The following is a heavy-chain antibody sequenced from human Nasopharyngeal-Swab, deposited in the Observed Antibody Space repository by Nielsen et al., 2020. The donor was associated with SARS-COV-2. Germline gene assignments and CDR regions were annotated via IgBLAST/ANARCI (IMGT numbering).Heavy chain of an antibody. CDR2: INSDGSST. CDR1: GFTFSSYW. CDR3: ARDRSLGTVTYWYFDL. D-gene: IGHD1-7*01. J-gene: IGHJ2*01. Sequence: GESLKISCAASGFTFSSYWMHWVRQAPGKGLVWVSRINSDGSSTSYADSVKGRFTISRDNIKNTLYLQMNSLRAEDTAVYYCARDRSLGTVTYWYFDLWGRGTLVTVSS. V-gene: IGHV3-74*01.